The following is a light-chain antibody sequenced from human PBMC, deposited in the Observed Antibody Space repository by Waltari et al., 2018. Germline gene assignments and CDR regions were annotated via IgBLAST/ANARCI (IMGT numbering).Light chain of an antibody. Sequence: DLQMTQSPSSVSASIGGRVTVNCRAIKGINRDLSWYQQKPGKAPTLLIYAASTLQTGVSSRFSGSGSGTDFSLTISSLQPEDAGTYYCQQDYTTPYSFGQGTKVEIK. CDR2: AAS. V-gene: IGKV1-27*01. CDR1: KGINRD. J-gene: IGKJ2*03. CDR3: QQDYTTPYS.